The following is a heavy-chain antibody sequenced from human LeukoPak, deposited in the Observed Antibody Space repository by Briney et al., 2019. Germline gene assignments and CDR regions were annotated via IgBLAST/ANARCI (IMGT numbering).Heavy chain of an antibody. CDR2: ISGSGGST. CDR3: ARGRGGNMVRGVIGYYYYYMDV. V-gene: IGHV3-23*01. CDR1: GFTFSSYA. J-gene: IGHJ6*03. D-gene: IGHD3-10*01. Sequence: SGGSLRLSCAASGFTFSSYAMSWDRQAPGKGLEWASAISGSGGSTYYADSVKGRFTISRDNSKNTLYLQMNSLRAEDTAVYYCARGRGGNMVRGVIGYYYYYMDVWGKGTTVTISS.